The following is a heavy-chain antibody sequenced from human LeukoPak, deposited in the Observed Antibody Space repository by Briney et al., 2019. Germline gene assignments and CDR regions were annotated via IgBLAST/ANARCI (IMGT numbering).Heavy chain of an antibody. CDR1: GFTFSSYA. CDR2: ISGSGGST. CDR3: AKDLGGYSYGYYFGH. D-gene: IGHD5-18*01. Sequence: GGSLRLSCAASGFTFSSYAMSWVRQAPGKGLEWVSAISGSGGSTYYADSVKGRVTISRDNSKNTLYLQMNSLRAEDTAVYYCAKDLGGYSYGYYFGHWGQGTLVTVSS. V-gene: IGHV3-23*01. J-gene: IGHJ4*02.